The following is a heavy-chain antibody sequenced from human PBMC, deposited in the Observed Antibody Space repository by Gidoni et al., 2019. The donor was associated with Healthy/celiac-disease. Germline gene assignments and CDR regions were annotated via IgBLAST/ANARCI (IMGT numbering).Heavy chain of an antibody. CDR1: GFSLSTSGVG. Sequence: QITLKESGPTLVKPTQTLTLTCTFSGFSLSTSGVGVGWIRQPPGKALEWLALIYLNDDKRYSPSLKSRLTITKDTSKNQVVLTMTNMDPVDTATYYCAHRRGYYYDSSGYPAGWFDPWGQGTLVTVSS. J-gene: IGHJ5*02. CDR2: IYLNDDK. D-gene: IGHD3-22*01. CDR3: AHRRGYYYDSSGYPAGWFDP. V-gene: IGHV2-5*01.